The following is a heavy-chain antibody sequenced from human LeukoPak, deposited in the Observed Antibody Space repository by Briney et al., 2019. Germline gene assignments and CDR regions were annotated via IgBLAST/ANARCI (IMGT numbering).Heavy chain of an antibody. CDR1: GGSTSSSY. Sequence: SETLSLTCTVSGGSTSSSYWSWIRQPPGRGLEWSGYISHSGSTNYKTSLKSRVSISVDTSKNQFSLKLTSVTAADTAIYYCARGYYDARGDSNPFDIWGQGTMVTVSS. J-gene: IGHJ3*02. V-gene: IGHV4-59*01. CDR3: ARGYYDARGDSNPFDI. D-gene: IGHD3-22*01. CDR2: ISHSGST.